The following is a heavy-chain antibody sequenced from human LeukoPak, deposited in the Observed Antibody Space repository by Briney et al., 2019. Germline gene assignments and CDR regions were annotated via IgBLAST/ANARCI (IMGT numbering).Heavy chain of an antibody. D-gene: IGHD5-24*01. J-gene: IGHJ4*02. CDR3: ARDWGDGYNPFDY. Sequence: GASVKVSCKASGYTFTGYYMHWVRQAPGQGLEWMGWINPNSGGTNYAQKFQGRVTMTRGTSISTAYMELSRLRSDDTAVYYCARDWGDGYNPFDYWGQGTLVTVSS. CDR2: INPNSGGT. CDR1: GYTFTGYY. V-gene: IGHV1-2*02.